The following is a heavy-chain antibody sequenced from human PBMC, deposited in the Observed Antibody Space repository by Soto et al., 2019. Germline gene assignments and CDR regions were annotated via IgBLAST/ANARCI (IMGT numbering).Heavy chain of an antibody. Sequence: PGGSLRLSCAASGFTFSSYSMNWVRQAPGKGLEWVSYISSSSSTIYYADSVKGRFTISRDNAKNSLYLQMNSLRDEDTAVYYCVRGASYYYDRFGAFDIWGQGTMVTVSS. CDR3: VRGASYYYDRFGAFDI. CDR1: GFTFSSYS. J-gene: IGHJ3*02. V-gene: IGHV3-48*02. D-gene: IGHD3-22*01. CDR2: ISSSSSTI.